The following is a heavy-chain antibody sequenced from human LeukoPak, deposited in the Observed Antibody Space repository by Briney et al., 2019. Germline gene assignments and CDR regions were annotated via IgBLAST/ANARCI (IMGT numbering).Heavy chain of an antibody. J-gene: IGHJ4*02. V-gene: IGHV4-38-2*02. D-gene: IGHD5-24*01. CDR1: GYSISSGYY. CDR3: TRGAPVGSSREFDY. Sequence: SETLSLTCTVSGYSISSGYYWGWIRQPPGKGLEWIGSTYHSGSTYYNPSLKSRVSISVDKSKNQFSLKLSSVTAADTAVYYCTRGAPVGSSREFDYWGQGTLVTVSS. CDR2: TYHSGST.